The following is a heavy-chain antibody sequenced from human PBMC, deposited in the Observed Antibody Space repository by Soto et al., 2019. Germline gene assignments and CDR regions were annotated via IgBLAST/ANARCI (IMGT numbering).Heavy chain of an antibody. CDR2: TRNKANFYTT. D-gene: IGHD2-15*01. Sequence: GGSLRLSCAASGFTFSDHYMDWVRQAPGKGLEWVGRTRNKANFYTTEYGASVKGRFSISRDDSKNSVYLQMNSLKTDDTALYFCVRVGYCSGSNCYHLDCWGQGTLVTVSS. V-gene: IGHV3-72*01. CDR3: VRVGYCSGSNCYHLDC. J-gene: IGHJ4*02. CDR1: GFTFSDHY.